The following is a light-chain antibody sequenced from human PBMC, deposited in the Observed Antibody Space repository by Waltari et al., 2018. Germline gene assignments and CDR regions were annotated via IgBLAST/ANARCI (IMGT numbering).Light chain of an antibody. J-gene: IGLJ2*01. CDR2: KDT. CDR1: ALPKQY. Sequence: SHELTQPPSVSVSPGQTPRITCSGDALPKQYASWYQQKAGQAPVLLTYKDTERPSGIPERFSGSSSGTTVTLTISGVQAEDEADYYCQSADTDASVFFGGGTKLTVL. V-gene: IGLV3-25*03. CDR3: QSADTDASVF.